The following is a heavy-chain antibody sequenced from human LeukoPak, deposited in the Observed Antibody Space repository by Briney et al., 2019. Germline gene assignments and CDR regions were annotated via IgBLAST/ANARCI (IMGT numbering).Heavy chain of an antibody. J-gene: IGHJ3*01. CDR1: GGSFSSFH. V-gene: IGHV4-59*01. CDR2: IYYSGST. Sequence: SETLPPTCTVSGGSFSSFHWSWIRQPPGKRLEWIGYIYYSGSTNSNPSLKSRVNISADTSRSQFSLKLSSVTAADTAMYYCARGNYDSRGYSNAFDLWGQGAMVTVSS. CDR3: ARGNYDSRGYSNAFDL. D-gene: IGHD3-22*01.